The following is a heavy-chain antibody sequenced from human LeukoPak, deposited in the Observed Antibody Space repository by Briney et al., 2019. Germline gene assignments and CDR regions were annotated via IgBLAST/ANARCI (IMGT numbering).Heavy chain of an antibody. V-gene: IGHV1-69*06. Sequence: ASVKVSCKASGGTFSSYAISWVRQAPGQGLEWMGGIIPIFGTANYAQKFQGRVTITADKSTSTAYMELSSLRSEDTAVYYCARGLRPVRGASYYYYMDVWGKGTTVTISS. J-gene: IGHJ6*03. CDR3: ARGLRPVRGASYYYYMDV. CDR2: IIPIFGTA. CDR1: GGTFSSYA. D-gene: IGHD3-10*01.